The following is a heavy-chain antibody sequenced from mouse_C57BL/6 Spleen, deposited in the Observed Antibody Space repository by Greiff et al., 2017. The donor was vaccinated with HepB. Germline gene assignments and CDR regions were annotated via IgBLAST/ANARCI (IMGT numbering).Heavy chain of an antibody. CDR3: ARGIPTVGEGYFDY. CDR2: IYPGSGST. V-gene: IGHV1-55*01. J-gene: IGHJ2*01. D-gene: IGHD1-1*01. Sequence: QVQLQQPGAELVKPGASVKMSCKASGYTFTSYWITWVKQRPGQGLEWIGDIYPGSGSTNYNEKFKSKATLTVDTSSSTAYMQLSSLTSEDSAVYYCARGIPTVGEGYFDYWGQGTTLTVSS. CDR1: GYTFTSYW.